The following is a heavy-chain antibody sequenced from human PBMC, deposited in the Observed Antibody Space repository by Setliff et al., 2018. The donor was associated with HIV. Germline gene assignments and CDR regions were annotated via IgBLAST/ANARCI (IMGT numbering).Heavy chain of an antibody. D-gene: IGHD3-3*01. Sequence: SETLSLTCSVSGDSISSGSYYWSWIRLPAGKGLEWIGLIYTSGRTNYNPSLKSRVTISVDRSKNQFSLKLSSVTAADTAVYYCARNTFGSDSERLDYWGQGTLVTVSS. CDR2: IYTSGRT. V-gene: IGHV4-61*02. J-gene: IGHJ4*02. CDR1: GDSISSGSYY. CDR3: ARNTFGSDSERLDY.